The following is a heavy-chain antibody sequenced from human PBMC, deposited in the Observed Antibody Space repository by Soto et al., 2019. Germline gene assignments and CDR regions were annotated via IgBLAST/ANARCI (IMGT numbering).Heavy chain of an antibody. D-gene: IGHD3-22*01. J-gene: IGHJ4*02. CDR1: GFTFGDYA. Sequence: GGSLRLSCTASGFTFGDYAMSWFRQAPGKGLEWVGFIRSKAYGGTTEYAASVKGRFTISRDDSKSIAYLQMNSLKTEDTAVYYCTRSVWDSSGYRFDYWGQGTLVTVSS. CDR3: TRSVWDSSGYRFDY. CDR2: IRSKAYGGTT. V-gene: IGHV3-49*03.